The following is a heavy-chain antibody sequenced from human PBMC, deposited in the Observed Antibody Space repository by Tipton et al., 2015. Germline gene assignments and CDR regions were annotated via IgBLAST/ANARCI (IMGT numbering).Heavy chain of an antibody. V-gene: IGHV1-18*01. CDR2: ISAYSGNT. J-gene: IGHJ4*02. CDR3: ARLTVMVSGPPDD. D-gene: IGHD2-8*01. CDR1: GYTFSSYG. Sequence: QLVQSGAEVKKPGASVKVPCKASGYTFSSYGISWVRQAPGQGLEWMGWISAYSGNTNYAEKFQGRVTMTTDTSTSTAYMELRSLRSDDTAVYYCARLTVMVSGPPDDWGQGILVTVSS.